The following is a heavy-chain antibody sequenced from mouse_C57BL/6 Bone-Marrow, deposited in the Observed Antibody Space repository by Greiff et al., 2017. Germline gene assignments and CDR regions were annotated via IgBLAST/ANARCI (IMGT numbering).Heavy chain of an antibody. CDR2: ISSGGSYT. CDR3: ARVITTVVARGYFDY. J-gene: IGHJ2*01. CDR1: GFTFSSYG. V-gene: IGHV5-6*01. D-gene: IGHD1-1*01. Sequence: EVQVVESGGDLVKPGGSLKLSCAASGFTFSSYGMSWVRQTPDKRLEWVATISSGGSYTYYPDSVKGRFTISRDNAKNTLYLQMSSLQSEDTAMYYCARVITTVVARGYFDYWGQGTTLTVSS.